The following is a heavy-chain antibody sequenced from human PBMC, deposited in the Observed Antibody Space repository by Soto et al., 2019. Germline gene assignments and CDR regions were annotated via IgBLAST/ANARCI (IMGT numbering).Heavy chain of an antibody. CDR3: ARQGYYDLLSGYYLFDY. D-gene: IGHD3-3*01. Sequence: PSETLSLTCTVSGGSTYSLYGSWVRQPPGKGLEWIGYVSYSGSTTYNPSLKSRVIVSIDTSKNQFSLKLTSVTAADTAVYYCARQGYYDLLSGYYLFDYWGQGILVTVS. J-gene: IGHJ4*02. CDR1: GGSTYSLY. CDR2: VSYSGST. V-gene: IGHV4-59*08.